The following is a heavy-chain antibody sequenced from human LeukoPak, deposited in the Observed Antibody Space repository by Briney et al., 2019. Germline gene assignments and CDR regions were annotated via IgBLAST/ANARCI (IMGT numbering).Heavy chain of an antibody. Sequence: PSETLSLTCSVSGASINSYYWGWIRQPAGKGLEWIGRFSTGGDTNYKSSLKSRLTMSVDASKNQSTLKLSSVTVADTAVYYCARVSAGRFNWFDPWGQGTLVTVSS. CDR2: FSTGGDT. CDR1: GASINSYY. D-gene: IGHD1-1*01. J-gene: IGHJ5*02. V-gene: IGHV4-4*07. CDR3: ARVSAGRFNWFDP.